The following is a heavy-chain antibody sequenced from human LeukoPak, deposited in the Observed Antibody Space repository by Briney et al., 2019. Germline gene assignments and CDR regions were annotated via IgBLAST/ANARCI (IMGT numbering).Heavy chain of an antibody. D-gene: IGHD6-19*01. V-gene: IGHV4-61*01. Sequence: SETLSLTCTVSGGSVSSGSYYWSWIRQPPGKGLEWIGYIYYSGSTNYNPSLKSRVTISVDTSKNQFSLKLSSVTAADTAVYYCARSPAVAGTLDYWGQGTLVTVSS. CDR2: IYYSGST. CDR1: GGSVSSGSYY. CDR3: ARSPAVAGTLDY. J-gene: IGHJ4*02.